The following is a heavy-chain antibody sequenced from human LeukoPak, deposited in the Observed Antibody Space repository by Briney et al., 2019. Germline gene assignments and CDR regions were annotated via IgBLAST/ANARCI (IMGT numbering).Heavy chain of an antibody. Sequence: SETLSLTCTVSRGSVSSSTYYWSWVRQPPGKGLEWIASIYYTGSTYYNPSLKSRVTISLDMSKNEFILTMTSVTAADTAVYFCMAEKNGSPHYWGQGTQVTVSS. CDR3: MAEKNGSPHY. V-gene: IGHV4-39*06. CDR2: IYYTGST. CDR1: RGSVSSSTYY. D-gene: IGHD2-8*01. J-gene: IGHJ4*02.